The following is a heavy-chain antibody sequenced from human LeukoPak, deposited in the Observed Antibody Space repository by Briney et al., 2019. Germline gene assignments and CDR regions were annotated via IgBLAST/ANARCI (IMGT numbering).Heavy chain of an antibody. J-gene: IGHJ4*02. CDR3: AKDGDTAIFTLFDY. V-gene: IGHV3-30*18. Sequence: EPGGSLRLSCAASGFTFSNYAMHWVRQAPGKGLEWVAVISHDGTYKYYADSVKGRFTISRDNSKKTLSLQMNTLRGEDTAVYYCAKDGDTAIFTLFDYWGQGTLVTVSS. CDR1: GFTFSNYA. D-gene: IGHD5-18*01. CDR2: ISHDGTYK.